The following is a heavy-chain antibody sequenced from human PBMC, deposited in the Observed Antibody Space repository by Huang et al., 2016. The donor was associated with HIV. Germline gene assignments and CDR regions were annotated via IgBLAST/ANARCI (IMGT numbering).Heavy chain of an antibody. Sequence: QLQLQESGPGLVKPSETLSLTCTVSGGSIRRDYFWGWVRQAPGKGLQWIGSVYYSGKTYYNQFTRNLNSVTAADTAVYFCARHPPVVGVLSFGVPHPRPSYYFDIWGQGTLLTVSS. D-gene: IGHD3-10*01. CDR2: VYYSGKT. J-gene: IGHJ4*02. CDR3: PRPSYYFDI. V-gene: IGHV4-38-2*02. CDR1: GGSIRRDYF.